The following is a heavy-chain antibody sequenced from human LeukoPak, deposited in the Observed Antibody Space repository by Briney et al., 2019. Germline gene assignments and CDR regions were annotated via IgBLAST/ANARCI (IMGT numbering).Heavy chain of an antibody. CDR3: ARGTSIVRGIIDY. D-gene: IGHD3-10*01. CDR1: GYTFTGYY. CDR2: INTDSGGT. V-gene: IGHV1-2*02. Sequence: GASVKVSCKASGYTFTGYYMHWVRQAPGQGLECMGWINTDSGGTNYAQKFQGRVTLTRDTSITTAYMELSRLRSDDTAVYYCARGTSIVRGIIDYWGQGTLVTVSS. J-gene: IGHJ4*02.